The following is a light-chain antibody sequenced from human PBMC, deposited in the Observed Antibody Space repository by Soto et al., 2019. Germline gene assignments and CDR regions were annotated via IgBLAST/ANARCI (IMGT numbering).Light chain of an antibody. CDR1: QDISVW. CDR2: AAS. V-gene: IGKV1D-12*01. CDR3: QQANSFPRT. J-gene: IGKJ3*01. Sequence: DIQMTRSPSSVSASVGDRFTIACRASQDISVWLAWYQQKLGKAPKLLIYAASNLQTGVPSRFSGSGSGTEFTLTISSLQPEDFATYYCQQANSFPRTFGPGTKVDIK.